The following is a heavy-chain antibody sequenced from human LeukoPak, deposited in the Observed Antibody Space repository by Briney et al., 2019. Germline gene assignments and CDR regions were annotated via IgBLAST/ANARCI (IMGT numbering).Heavy chain of an antibody. J-gene: IGHJ4*02. V-gene: IGHV4-34*01. Sequence: SETLSLTCTVSGGSISSYYWSWIRQPPGKGLEWIGEINHSGSTNYNPSLKSRVTISADTSKNQFSLKLSSVTAADTAVYYCARGDFYGSGSYRAFDYWGQGTLVTVSS. CDR1: GGSISSYY. D-gene: IGHD3-10*01. CDR3: ARGDFYGSGSYRAFDY. CDR2: INHSGST.